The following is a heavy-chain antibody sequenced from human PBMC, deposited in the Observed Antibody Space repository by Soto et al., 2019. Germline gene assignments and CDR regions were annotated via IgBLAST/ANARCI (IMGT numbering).Heavy chain of an antibody. CDR1: GFTFSSYA. Sequence: GGSLRLSCAASGFTFSSYAMHWVRQAPGKGLEWVAVISYDGSNKYYADSVKGRFTISRDNSKNTLYLQMNSLRAEDTAVYYCARVRRKRITMIVATGELDYWGQGTLVTVSS. D-gene: IGHD3-22*01. V-gene: IGHV3-30-3*01. J-gene: IGHJ4*02. CDR2: ISYDGSNK. CDR3: ARVRRKRITMIVATGELDY.